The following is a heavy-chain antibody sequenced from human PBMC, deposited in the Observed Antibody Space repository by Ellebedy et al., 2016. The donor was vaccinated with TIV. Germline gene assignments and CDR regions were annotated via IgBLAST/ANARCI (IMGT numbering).Heavy chain of an antibody. V-gene: IGHV4-59*01. CDR1: GGPIDSYY. D-gene: IGHD6-19*01. Sequence: MPSETLSLTCTVSGGPIDSYYWTWIRQPPGKGLEWIGYIYYSGTTNYSPSLQSRVTISVDTSKQQFSLKLSPVTAADTAVYYCAGAVAGIPHWGQGTLVTVSS. CDR3: AGAVAGIPH. J-gene: IGHJ4*02. CDR2: IYYSGTT.